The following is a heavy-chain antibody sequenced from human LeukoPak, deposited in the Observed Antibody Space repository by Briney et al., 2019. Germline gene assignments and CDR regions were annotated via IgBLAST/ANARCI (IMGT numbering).Heavy chain of an antibody. CDR2: ISYDGSNK. J-gene: IGHJ6*02. CDR1: GFTFSSYA. CDR3: ATYGVDYYGMDV. V-gene: IGHV3-30*04. D-gene: IGHD4-17*01. Sequence: GGSLRLSCAASGFTFSSYAMHWVRQAPGKGLEWVSVISYDGSNKYYADSVKGRFTISRDNSKNTQYLQMNSLRAEDTAVYYCATYGVDYYGMDVWGQGTTVTASS.